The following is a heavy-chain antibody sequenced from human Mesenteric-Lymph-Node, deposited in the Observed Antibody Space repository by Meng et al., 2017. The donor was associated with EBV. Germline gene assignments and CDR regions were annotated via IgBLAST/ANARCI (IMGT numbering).Heavy chain of an antibody. D-gene: IGHD6-19*01. J-gene: IGHJ2*01. CDR2: IYYSGST. CDR1: GGSISSSTYH. V-gene: IGHV4-39*07. CDR3: ARDGKSGWSVGWYFDL. Sequence: QVPLRQSGPGLGKPSETLSLTCSVSGGSISSSTYHWGWIRQPPGKGLEWIGSIYYSGSTYYNPSLKSRVTISVDTSKNQFSLKLNSVTAADTAVYFCARDGKSGWSVGWYFDLWGRGSLVTVSS.